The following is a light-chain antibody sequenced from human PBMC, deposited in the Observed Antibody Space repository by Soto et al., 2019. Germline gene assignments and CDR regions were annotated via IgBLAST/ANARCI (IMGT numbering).Light chain of an antibody. CDR2: HAS. Sequence: DIHITQSPSTLASAVGDRVTITCRASQSISSWLAWYQQKPGTAPKVLIYHASNLQSGVPSRFSGSGSGTEFTLTISSLQPDDFATYYCQQYNSYSFGQGTK. CDR3: QQYNSYS. CDR1: QSISSW. V-gene: IGKV1-5*01. J-gene: IGKJ1*01.